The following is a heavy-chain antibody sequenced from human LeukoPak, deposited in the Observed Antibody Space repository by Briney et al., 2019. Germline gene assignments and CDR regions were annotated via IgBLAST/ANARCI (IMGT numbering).Heavy chain of an antibody. CDR2: TAFYGSRK. J-gene: IGHJ4*02. CDR1: GFTFSSYA. CDR3: AREGLETALAFDY. Sequence: GGSLRLSCAASGFTFSSYAMHWVRQPPGKGLEWVAFTAFYGSRKYYADSVRGRFTISRDNSKTTLYLQMNSLRLADTAVYYCAREGLETALAFDYWGLGTLVTVSS. D-gene: IGHD1-1*01. V-gene: IGHV3-30-3*01.